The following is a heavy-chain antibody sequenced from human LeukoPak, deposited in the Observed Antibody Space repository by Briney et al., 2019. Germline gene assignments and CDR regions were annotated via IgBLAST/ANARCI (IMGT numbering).Heavy chain of an antibody. CDR3: ARVRDGYSGGRWLDY. Sequence: SETLSLTCTVSGGSISSYCWSWFRQPPGKALEWIGYIYYSGNTNYNPSLKNRLTISIDTSKHQFSLKLTSVAAADTAVYYCARVRDGYSGGRWLDYWGQGTLVTVSS. D-gene: IGHD5-24*01. CDR1: GGSISSYC. J-gene: IGHJ4*02. V-gene: IGHV4-59*01. CDR2: IYYSGNT.